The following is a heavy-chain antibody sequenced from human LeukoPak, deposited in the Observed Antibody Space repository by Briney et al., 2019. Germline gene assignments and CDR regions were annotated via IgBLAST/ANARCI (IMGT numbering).Heavy chain of an antibody. D-gene: IGHD6-13*01. J-gene: IGHJ4*02. V-gene: IGHV3-9*01. CDR1: GFTFHDYA. Sequence: GRSLRLSCAASGFTFHDYAMHWVRQAPGKGLEWVSGISWNGATIDYADSVKGRFTISRDNAKNSLYLQMNSLRAEDTAVYYCARDGAARGARAYYFDYWGQGTLVTVSS. CDR2: ISWNGATI. CDR3: ARDGAARGARAYYFDY.